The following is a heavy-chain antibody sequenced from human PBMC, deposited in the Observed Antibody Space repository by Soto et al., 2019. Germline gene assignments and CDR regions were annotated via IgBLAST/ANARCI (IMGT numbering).Heavy chain of an antibody. CDR3: AKGSFGRVGATASQLFDY. Sequence: GGAPKISCAAPGFSLYRYAMWWVLPGSREGVEWVSAISGSGGNTYYADSVKGRFTISRDNSENTLYLQMNSLRAEDTAIYYCAKGSFGRVGATASQLFDYWGQGTLVTVSS. V-gene: IGHV3-23*01. D-gene: IGHD1-26*01. J-gene: IGHJ4*02. CDR2: ISGSGGNT. CDR1: GFSLYRYA.